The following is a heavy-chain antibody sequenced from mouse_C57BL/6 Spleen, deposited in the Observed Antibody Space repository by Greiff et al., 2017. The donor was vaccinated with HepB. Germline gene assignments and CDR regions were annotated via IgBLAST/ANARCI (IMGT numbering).Heavy chain of an antibody. Sequence: EVKLMESGGGLVQPGGSMKLSCVASGFTFSNYWMNWVRQSPEKGLEWVAQIRLKSDNYATHYAESVKGRFTISRDDSKSSVYLQMNNLRAEDTGIYYCTGEGYDDYYAMDYWGQGTSVTVSS. CDR2: IRLKSDNYAT. J-gene: IGHJ4*01. V-gene: IGHV6-3*01. D-gene: IGHD2-2*01. CDR3: TGEGYDDYYAMDY. CDR1: GFTFSNYW.